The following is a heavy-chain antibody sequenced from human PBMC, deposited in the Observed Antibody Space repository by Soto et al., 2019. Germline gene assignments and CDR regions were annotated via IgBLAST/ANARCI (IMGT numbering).Heavy chain of an antibody. Sequence: ASVKVSCKASGYTFTNSDINWVRQAPGQGLEWMGWMNPDSGHAAYAQKFQGRVTLTTSTSTSTVYMEMRSLGSEDTAVYYCARRPHCSGGICYYGLDNWGQGTLVTV. J-gene: IGHJ4*02. V-gene: IGHV1-8*01. CDR3: ARRPHCSGGICYYGLDN. CDR1: GYTFTNSD. D-gene: IGHD2-15*01. CDR2: MNPDSGHA.